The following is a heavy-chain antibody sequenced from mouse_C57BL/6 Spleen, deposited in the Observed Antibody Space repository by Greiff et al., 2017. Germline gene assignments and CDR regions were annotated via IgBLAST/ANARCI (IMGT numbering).Heavy chain of an antibody. V-gene: IGHV1-52*01. CDR2: IDPSDSET. D-gene: IGHD3-3*01. CDR3: ARGDGNPFAY. J-gene: IGHJ3*01. Sequence: QLQQPGAELVRPGSSVKLSCKASGYTFTSYWMHWVKQRPIQGLEWIGNIDPSDSETHYNQKFKDKATLTVVKSSSTAYMQLSSLTSEDSAVYYCARGDGNPFAYWGQGTLVTVSA. CDR1: GYTFTSYW.